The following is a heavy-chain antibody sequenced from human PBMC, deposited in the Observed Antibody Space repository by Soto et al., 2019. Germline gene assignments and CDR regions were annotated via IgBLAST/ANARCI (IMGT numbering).Heavy chain of an antibody. D-gene: IGHD1-26*01. Sequence: SETLSLTCAVYGGSFSCYYWSWIRQPPGKGLEWIGEINHSGSTNYNPSLKSRVTISVDTSKNQFSLKLNSVTTADTAVYYCARDGREASGMDVWGQGTKVTVSS. CDR1: GGSFSCYY. J-gene: IGHJ6*02. V-gene: IGHV4-34*01. CDR2: INHSGST. CDR3: ARDGREASGMDV.